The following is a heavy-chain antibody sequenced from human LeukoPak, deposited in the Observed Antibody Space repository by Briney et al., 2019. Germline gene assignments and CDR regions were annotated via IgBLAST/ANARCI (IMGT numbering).Heavy chain of an antibody. CDR2: IYHSGST. CDR1: GGSISSSNW. J-gene: IGHJ4*02. Sequence: SETLSLTCAVSGGSISSSNWWSWVRQPPGKGLEWIGKIYHSGSTNYNPSLKSRVTISVDKSKNQFSLKLSSVTAADTAVYYCASGGTMVRGVIRPYYFDYWGQGTLVTVSS. D-gene: IGHD3-10*01. V-gene: IGHV4-4*02. CDR3: ASGGTMVRGVIRPYYFDY.